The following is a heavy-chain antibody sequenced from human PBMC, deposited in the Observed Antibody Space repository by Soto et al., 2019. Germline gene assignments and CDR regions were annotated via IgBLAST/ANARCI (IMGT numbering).Heavy chain of an antibody. D-gene: IGHD2-8*01. CDR2: INPNSGGT. J-gene: IGHJ6*02. Sequence: ASVKVSCKASGYTFSGFYMHWARQAPGQGLEWMGWINPNSGGTKYAEKFQGRVTMTRDTSTSTVYMELSSLRSEDTAVYYCATDIVLMVYAKGRSYGMDVWG. CDR1: GYTFSGFY. CDR3: ATDIVLMVYAKGRSYGMDV. V-gene: IGHV1-2*02.